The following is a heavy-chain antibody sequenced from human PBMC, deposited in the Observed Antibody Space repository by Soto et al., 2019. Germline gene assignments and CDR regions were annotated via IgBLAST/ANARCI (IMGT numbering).Heavy chain of an antibody. CDR2: ISNSGRT. J-gene: IGHJ6*02. CDR3: ARTDLVVGAIYYYYGMDV. D-gene: IGHD1-26*01. Sequence: SETLSLTCTVSGDSISRGAYYWTWIRQHPVKGLEWIGYISNSGRTYYNPSLKSRLTISLDSAEKQFSLKLSSVTAADTAVFYFARTDLVVGAIYYYYGMDVWGQGTTVTVSS. V-gene: IGHV4-31*03. CDR1: GDSISRGAYY.